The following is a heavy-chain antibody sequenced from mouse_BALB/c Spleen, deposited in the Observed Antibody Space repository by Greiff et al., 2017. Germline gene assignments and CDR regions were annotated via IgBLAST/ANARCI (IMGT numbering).Heavy chain of an antibody. V-gene: IGHV1-61*01. J-gene: IGHJ3*01. Sequence: QVQLQQPGAELVRPGASVKLSCKASGYSFTSYWMNWVKQRPGQGLEWIGMIHPSDSETRLNQKFKDKATLTVDKSSNTAYMQLSSLTSEDSAVYYCARRGNYGSIAWFAYWGQGTLVTVSA. CDR2: IHPSDSET. CDR3: ARRGNYGSIAWFAY. CDR1: GYSFTSYW. D-gene: IGHD1-1*01.